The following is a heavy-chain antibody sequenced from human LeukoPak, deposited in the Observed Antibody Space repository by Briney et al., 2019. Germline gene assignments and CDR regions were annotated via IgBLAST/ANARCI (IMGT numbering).Heavy chain of an antibody. CDR2: IYYSGST. J-gene: IGHJ4*02. CDR3: ARLSESAAIRFPFFDY. Sequence: SETLSLTCTVSGGTISSYYWSWIRQPPGKGLEWIGYIYYSGSTNYNPSLKSRVTISVDTSKNQFSLKLSSVTAADTAVYYCARLSESAAIRFPFFDYWGQGTLVTVSS. D-gene: IGHD2-2*02. V-gene: IGHV4-59*01. CDR1: GGTISSYY.